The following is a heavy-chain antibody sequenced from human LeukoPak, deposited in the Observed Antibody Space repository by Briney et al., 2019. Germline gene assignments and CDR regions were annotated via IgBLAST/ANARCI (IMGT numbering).Heavy chain of an antibody. CDR1: GFTFSSYA. Sequence: GASLRLSCAASGFTFSSYAMSWVRQAPGKGLEGVSAISGSGCSTYYADSVKGRFTISRDNSKNTLYLQMTRLRAEDTAVYYCAQYFPRFDDYSRWANEYYFDYWGQGTLVAVSS. D-gene: IGHD4-11*01. V-gene: IGHV3-23*01. J-gene: IGHJ4*02. CDR3: AQYFPRFDDYSRWANEYYFDY. CDR2: ISGSGCST.